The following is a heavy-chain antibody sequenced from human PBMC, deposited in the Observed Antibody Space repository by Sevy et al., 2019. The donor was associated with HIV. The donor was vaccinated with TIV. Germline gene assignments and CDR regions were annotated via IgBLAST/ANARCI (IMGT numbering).Heavy chain of an antibody. D-gene: IGHD2-2*01. Sequence: GGSLRLSCAASGFTFSNFWMHRVRQGPGKGLVWVSRINTDGNSISYADSVKGRFTISRDNAKTTVFLQMNSLRSEDTAVYYCARGTRGLPSSWGQGTLVTVSS. CDR3: ARGTRGLPSS. V-gene: IGHV3-74*01. CDR2: INTDGNSI. J-gene: IGHJ5*02. CDR1: GFTFSNFW.